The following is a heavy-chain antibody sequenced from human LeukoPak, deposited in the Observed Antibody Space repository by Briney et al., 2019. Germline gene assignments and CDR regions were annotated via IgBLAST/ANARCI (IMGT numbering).Heavy chain of an antibody. CDR3: ARGDILTGYYWVY. J-gene: IGHJ4*02. CDR1: GYSFTSYW. D-gene: IGHD3-9*01. CDR2: VDPSDSYT. Sequence: PGESLRFSCKGSGYSFTSYWISWVRQMPGKGLEWMGRVDPSDSYTNYSPSFQGHVTISADKSISTAYLRWNSLKASDTAMHYCARGDILTGYYWVYWGQGTLVTVSS. V-gene: IGHV5-10-1*01.